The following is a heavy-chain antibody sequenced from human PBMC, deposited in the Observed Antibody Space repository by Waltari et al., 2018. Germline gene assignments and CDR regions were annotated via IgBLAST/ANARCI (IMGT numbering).Heavy chain of an antibody. D-gene: IGHD5-12*01. V-gene: IGHV3-30-3*01. CDR1: GFTFSSYA. CDR2: ISYDGSNK. CDR3: ARGGGWLQFIDY. J-gene: IGHJ4*02. Sequence: QVQLVESGGGLVQPGRSLRLSCAASGFTFSSYAMHWVRQAPGKGLEWVAVISYDGSNKYYADSVKGRFTISRDNSKNTLYLQMNSLRAEDTAVYYCARGGGWLQFIDYWGQGTLVTVSS.